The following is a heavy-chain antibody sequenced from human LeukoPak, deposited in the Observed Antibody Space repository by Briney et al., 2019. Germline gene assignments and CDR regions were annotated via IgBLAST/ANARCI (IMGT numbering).Heavy chain of an antibody. CDR1: GFTFSSYA. J-gene: IGHJ4*02. CDR3: AKDQTGYSRSWADYFDY. CDR2: ISGSGGST. V-gene: IGHV3-23*01. Sequence: GGSLRLSCAASGFTFSSYAMSWVRQAPGKGLEWVSAISGSGGSTYYADSVKGRFTISRDNSKNTLYLQMNSLRAEDTAVYYCAKDQTGYSRSWADYFDYWGQGTLVTVSS. D-gene: IGHD6-13*01.